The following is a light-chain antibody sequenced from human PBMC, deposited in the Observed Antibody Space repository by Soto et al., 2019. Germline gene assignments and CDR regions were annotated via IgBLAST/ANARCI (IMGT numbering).Light chain of an antibody. CDR2: GAS. CDR3: QQYGSSPPRYT. V-gene: IGKV3-20*01. J-gene: IGKJ2*01. CDR1: QSVSSSY. Sequence: IVLTQSPGTLSLSPGERATLSCRASQSVSSSYLAWYRQKPGQAPRLLIYGASSRATGIPDRFSGSGSGTDFTLTISRLEPEDFAVYYCQQYGSSPPRYTFGQGTKLEIK.